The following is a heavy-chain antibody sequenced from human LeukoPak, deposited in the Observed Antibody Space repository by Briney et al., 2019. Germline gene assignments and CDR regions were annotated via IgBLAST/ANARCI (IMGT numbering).Heavy chain of an antibody. CDR2: INHSGST. CDR1: GGSFSGYY. V-gene: IGHV4-34*01. CDR3: ARGSLNYYGSGSYYPNYYYYGMDV. Sequence: SETLSLTCAVYGGSFSGYYWSWIRQPPGKGLEWIGEINHSGSTNYNPSLKSQVTISVDTSKNQFSLKLSSVTAADTAVYYCARGSLNYYGSGSYYPNYYYYGMDVWGQGTTVTVSS. D-gene: IGHD3-10*01. J-gene: IGHJ6*02.